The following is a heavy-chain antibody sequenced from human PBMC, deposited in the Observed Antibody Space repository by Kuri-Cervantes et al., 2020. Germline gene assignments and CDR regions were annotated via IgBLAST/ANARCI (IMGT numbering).Heavy chain of an antibody. CDR2: ISGSGGST. D-gene: IGHD1-20*01. Sequence: GGSLRLSCAASGFTFSSYEMNWVRQAPGKGLEWVSAISGSGGSTYYADSVKGRFTISRDNSKNTLYLQMNSLRAEDTAVYYCAKVRRVNYYFDYWGQGTLVTVSS. J-gene: IGHJ4*02. V-gene: IGHV3-23*01. CDR3: AKVRRVNYYFDY. CDR1: GFTFSSYE.